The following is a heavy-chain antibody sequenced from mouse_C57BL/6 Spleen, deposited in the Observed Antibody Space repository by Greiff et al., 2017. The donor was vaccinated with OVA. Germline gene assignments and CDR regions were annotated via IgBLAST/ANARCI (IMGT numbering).Heavy chain of an antibody. Sequence: VQLVESGPGLVQPSQSLSITCTVSGFSLTSYGVHWVRQSPGKGLEWLGVIWSGGSTDYNAAFISRLSISKDNSKSQVFFKMNSLQADDTAIYYCARTGGATVVATRYAMDYWGQGTSVTVSS. D-gene: IGHD1-1*01. J-gene: IGHJ4*01. CDR3: ARTGGATVVATRYAMDY. V-gene: IGHV2-2*01. CDR2: IWSGGST. CDR1: GFSLTSYG.